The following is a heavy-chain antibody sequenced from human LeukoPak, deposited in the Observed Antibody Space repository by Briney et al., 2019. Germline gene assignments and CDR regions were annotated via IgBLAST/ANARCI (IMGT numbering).Heavy chain of an antibody. CDR1: GYTFTGYY. J-gene: IGHJ4*02. Sequence: ASVKVSCKASGYTFTGYYMHWVRQAPGQGLEWMGWINPNSGGTNYAQKFQGRVTMTTDTSTSTAYMELRSLRSDDTAVYYCARVRIAVAGTSGQADYWGQGTLVTVSS. V-gene: IGHV1-2*02. CDR2: INPNSGGT. CDR3: ARVRIAVAGTSGQADY. D-gene: IGHD6-19*01.